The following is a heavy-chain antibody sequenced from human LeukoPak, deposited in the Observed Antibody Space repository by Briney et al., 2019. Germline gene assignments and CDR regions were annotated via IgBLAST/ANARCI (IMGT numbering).Heavy chain of an antibody. V-gene: IGHV4-59*12. CDR3: ARDYSGGSYYYFDY. CDR1: GGSISSYY. Sequence: PSETLSPTCTVSGGSISSYYWSWIRQPPGKGLEWIGYIYYSGSTNYNPSLKSRVTISVDTSKNQFSLKLSSVTAADTAVYYCARDYSGGSYYYFDYWGQGTLVTVSS. D-gene: IGHD1-26*01. J-gene: IGHJ4*02. CDR2: IYYSGST.